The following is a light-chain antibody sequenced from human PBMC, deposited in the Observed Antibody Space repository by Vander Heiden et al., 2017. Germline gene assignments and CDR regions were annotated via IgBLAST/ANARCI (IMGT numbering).Light chain of an antibody. Sequence: DIQLTQSPSFLSASVGDRVTITCRASQGISSYLAWYQQKPGKAPKLLIYAASTLLSPVPSRFSGTGSGTEFTLRIIILQPEDIATYYCHELNTYPYTFGGGTKLEIK. CDR1: QGISSY. CDR2: AAS. V-gene: IGKV1-9*01. J-gene: IGKJ4*01. CDR3: HELNTYPYT.